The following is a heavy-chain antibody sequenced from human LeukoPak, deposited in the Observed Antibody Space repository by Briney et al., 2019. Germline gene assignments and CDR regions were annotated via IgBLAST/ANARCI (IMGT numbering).Heavy chain of an antibody. J-gene: IGHJ3*02. CDR1: GFTFSSYA. CDR2: ISGSGGST. CDR3: AGRVVVPAAIHWDDAFDI. D-gene: IGHD2-2*01. V-gene: IGHV3-23*01. Sequence: GGSLRLSCAASGFTFSSYAMSWVRQAPGKGLEWVSAISGSGGSTYYADSVKGRFTISRDNSKNTLYLQMNSLRAEDTAVYYCAGRVVVPAAIHWDDAFDIWGQGTMVTVSS.